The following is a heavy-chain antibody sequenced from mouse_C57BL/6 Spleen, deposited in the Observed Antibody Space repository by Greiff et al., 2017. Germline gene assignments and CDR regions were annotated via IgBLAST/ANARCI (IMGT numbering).Heavy chain of an antibody. Sequence: EVQLQQSGPVLVKPGASVKMSCKASGYTFTDYYMNWVKQSHGKSLEWIGVLNPYNGGTSYNQKFKGKATLTVDKSSSTAYMELNSLTSEDSAVYYCARSSSSYAMDYWGQGTSVTVSS. J-gene: IGHJ4*01. CDR3: ARSSSSYAMDY. CDR1: GYTFTDYY. CDR2: LNPYNGGT. V-gene: IGHV1-19*01. D-gene: IGHD1-1*01.